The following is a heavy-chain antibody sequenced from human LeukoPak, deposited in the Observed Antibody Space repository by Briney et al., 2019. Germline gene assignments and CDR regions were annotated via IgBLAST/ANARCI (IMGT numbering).Heavy chain of an antibody. CDR3: ASTIGGDLYYYYYMDV. D-gene: IGHD2-21*02. J-gene: IGHJ6*03. CDR2: IIPIFGTA. Sequence: GSSVKVSCKASGGTFSSYAISWVRQAPGQGLEWMGGIIPIFGTANYAQKFQGRVTITTDESTSTAYMELSSLRSEDTAVYYCASTIGGDLYYYYYMDVWDKGTTVTVSS. CDR1: GGTFSSYA. V-gene: IGHV1-69*05.